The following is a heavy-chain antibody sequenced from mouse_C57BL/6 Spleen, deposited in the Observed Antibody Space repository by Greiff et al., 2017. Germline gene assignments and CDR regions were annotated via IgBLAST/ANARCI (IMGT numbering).Heavy chain of an antibody. J-gene: IGHJ2*01. Sequence: QVQLQQPGPELVKPGASVKISCKASGYAFSSSWMNWVKQRPGKGLEWIGRIYPGDGDTNYNGKFKGKATLTADKSSSTAYMQLSSLTSEDSAVYFCARSRYDGYSYYFDYWGQGTTLTVSS. CDR3: ARSRYDGYSYYFDY. V-gene: IGHV1-82*01. D-gene: IGHD2-3*01. CDR2: IYPGDGDT. CDR1: GYAFSSSW.